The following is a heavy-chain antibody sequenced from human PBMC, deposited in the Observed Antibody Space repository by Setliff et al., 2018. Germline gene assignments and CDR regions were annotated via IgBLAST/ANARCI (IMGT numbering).Heavy chain of an antibody. CDR1: GYTFSSYG. CDR2: ISAYNGNT. CDR3: ARDLIRWAAAVSDAFDI. V-gene: IGHV1-18*01. D-gene: IGHD2-2*01. Sequence: ASVKVSCKASGYTFSSYGISWVRQAPGQGLEWMGWISAYNGNTNYAQKFQGRVTMTTDTSTSTAYMELRSLRSDDTAVYYCARDLIRWAAAVSDAFDIWGQVTMVTVSS. J-gene: IGHJ3*02.